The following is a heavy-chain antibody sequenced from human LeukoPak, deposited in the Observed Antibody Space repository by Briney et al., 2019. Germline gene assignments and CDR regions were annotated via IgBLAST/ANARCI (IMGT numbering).Heavy chain of an antibody. Sequence: SVKVSCKASGGTFSSYAISWVRQAPGQGLEWMGRIIPILGIANYAQKFQGRVTITADKSTSTAYMELSSLRSEDTAVYYCATEGPQVDTASPINWGQGTLVTVSS. V-gene: IGHV1-69*04. D-gene: IGHD5-18*01. CDR2: IIPILGIA. CDR1: GGTFSSYA. J-gene: IGHJ4*02. CDR3: ATEGPQVDTASPIN.